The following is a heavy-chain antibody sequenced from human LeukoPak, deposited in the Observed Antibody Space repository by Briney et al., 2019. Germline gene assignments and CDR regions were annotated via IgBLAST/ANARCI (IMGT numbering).Heavy chain of an antibody. CDR3: AKRGAYFGGFDY. CDR2: ISGSGGST. Sequence: GGSLRLSCAASGFTFSNYDMSWVRQAPGKGLEWVSGISGSGGSTSYGDSVKGRFTISRDNSKSTLYLQMNSLRAEDTAVYYCAKRGAYFGGFDYWGQGTLVNVSS. J-gene: IGHJ4*02. D-gene: IGHD3-10*01. V-gene: IGHV3-23*01. CDR1: GFTFSNYD.